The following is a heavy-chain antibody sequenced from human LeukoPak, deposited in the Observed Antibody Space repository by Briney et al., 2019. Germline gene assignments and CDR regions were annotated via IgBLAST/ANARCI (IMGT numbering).Heavy chain of an antibody. Sequence: GGSLRLSCAASGFTFSSYWMSWVRQAPGKGLEWVANIKQDGSEKYYVDSVKGRFTISRDNAKNSLYLQMNSLRAEDTAVYYCARDYYDSSGGFDPWGQGTLVTVSS. D-gene: IGHD3-22*01. CDR3: ARDYYDSSGGFDP. CDR1: GFTFSSYW. CDR2: IKQDGSEK. J-gene: IGHJ5*02. V-gene: IGHV3-7*01.